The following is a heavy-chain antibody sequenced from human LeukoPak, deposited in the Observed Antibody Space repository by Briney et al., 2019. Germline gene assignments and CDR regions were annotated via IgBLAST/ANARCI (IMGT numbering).Heavy chain of an antibody. CDR3: ATTKSAMVTCFDP. CDR1: GFTFTDYG. J-gene: IGHJ5*02. V-gene: IGHV1-18*01. D-gene: IGHD5-18*01. CDR2: ISAKNGNT. Sequence: ASVKISCKASGFTFTDYGISWVRQAPGQGLEWMGWISAKNGNTNYVQKYQGRATMTTDTSMTTAYMELRSLRYDDTAVYYCATTKSAMVTCFDPWGQGTLVTVSS.